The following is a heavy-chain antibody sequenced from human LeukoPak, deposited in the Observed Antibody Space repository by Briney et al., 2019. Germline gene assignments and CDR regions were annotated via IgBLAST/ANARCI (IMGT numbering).Heavy chain of an antibody. CDR1: GGSISSSSYY. Sequence: SETLSLTCTVSGGSISSSSYYWGWIRQPPGKGLEWIGSIYYSGSTYYNPSLKRRVTISVDTSKNQFSLKLSSVTAADTAVYYCARGDGDYDRTWFDPWGQGTLVTVSS. CDR3: ARGDGDYDRTWFDP. J-gene: IGHJ5*02. D-gene: IGHD4-17*01. V-gene: IGHV4-39*07. CDR2: IYYSGST.